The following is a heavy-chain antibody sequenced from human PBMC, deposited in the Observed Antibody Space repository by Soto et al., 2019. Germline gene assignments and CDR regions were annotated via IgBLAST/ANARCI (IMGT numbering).Heavy chain of an antibody. J-gene: IGHJ4*02. D-gene: IGHD3-9*01. CDR3: ARPPGYISDWYYFDL. CDR1: GYTFINYY. Sequence: GASVKVSCKASGYTFINYYMHWVRQAPGQGFEWMGRISPTSGGTNYAQKFQGRLSMTWDTSLKTAYMERSSLMSEDTAVYYCARPPGYISDWYYFDLWGQGTQVTVSS. CDR2: ISPTSGGT. V-gene: IGHV1-2*02.